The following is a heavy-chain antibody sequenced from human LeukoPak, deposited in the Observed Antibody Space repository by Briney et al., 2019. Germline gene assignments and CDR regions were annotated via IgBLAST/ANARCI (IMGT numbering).Heavy chain of an antibody. CDR3: ARDPHRTGDGGYNY. V-gene: IGHV3-21*01. J-gene: IGHJ4*02. CDR2: ITSSSSYI. Sequence: NPAKSLRLSCAVSGLSFSSYGMHWVRQAPGKGLGWVSSITSSSSYIYYADSVKGRFTNSRDNAKNSLYLQMNSLRAEDSAVYYCARDPHRTGDGGYNYWGQGTLVTVSS. D-gene: IGHD5-12*01. CDR1: GLSFSSYG.